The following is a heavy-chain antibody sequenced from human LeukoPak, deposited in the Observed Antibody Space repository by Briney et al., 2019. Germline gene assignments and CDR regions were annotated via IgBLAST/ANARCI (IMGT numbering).Heavy chain of an antibody. J-gene: IGHJ5*02. CDR3: ARDREDCSSTSCYPYNWFDP. CDR2: IWYDGSNK. V-gene: IGHV3-33*08. D-gene: IGHD2-2*01. Sequence: GRTLRLSCAASGFTFSSYGMHWVRQAPGKGLEWVAVIWYDGSNKYYADSVKGRFTISRDNSKNTLYLQMNSLRAEDTAVYYCARDREDCSSTSCYPYNWFDPWGQGTLVTVSS. CDR1: GFTFSSYG.